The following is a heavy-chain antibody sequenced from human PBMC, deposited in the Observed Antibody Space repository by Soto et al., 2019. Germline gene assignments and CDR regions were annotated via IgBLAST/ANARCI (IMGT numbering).Heavy chain of an antibody. CDR1: GFTFSTYA. CDR3: AKDKGMGLAGTLFDS. Sequence: EVQLLESGGGLVQPGGSLRLSCEASGFTFSTYATSWVRQAPGKGLEWVSTITGSGGSTYYADSVKGRFTVSRDNSKNTLYLHMNSLRPEDTAIYSCAKDKGMGLAGTLFDSWGQGTLVTVSS. J-gene: IGHJ4*02. D-gene: IGHD6-19*01. V-gene: IGHV3-23*01. CDR2: ITGSGGST.